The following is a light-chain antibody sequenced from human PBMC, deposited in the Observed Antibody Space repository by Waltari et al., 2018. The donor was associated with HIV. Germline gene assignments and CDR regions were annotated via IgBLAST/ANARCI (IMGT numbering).Light chain of an antibody. CDR3: QVWDIISAYVI. V-gene: IGLV3-21*02. CDR1: NVGSKD. CDR2: DDS. J-gene: IGLJ2*01. Sequence: SSVLTQPPSVSVAPGQTVSMTCEGNNVGSKDVHWYQQKPGQAHVLVVYDDSDRPSGIPERFSGSKSGNTATLSISRVEVGDGADYYCQVWDIISAYVIFGGGTKLTVL.